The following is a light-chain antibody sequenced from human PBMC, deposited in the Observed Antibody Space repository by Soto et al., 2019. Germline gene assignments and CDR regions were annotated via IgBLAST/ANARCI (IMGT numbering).Light chain of an antibody. J-gene: IGKJ1*01. V-gene: IGKV1-27*01. Sequence: DIQMTQSPSSLSASVGDRVTITCRTSQGIRHYLAWYQQKPGKVPKLLMYSTSNLQIGVPSQFSGSAFERDFTLTISSLQPDDVATYYCQQNNRGAWTFGQGTQVEIK. CDR3: QQNNRGAWT. CDR2: STS. CDR1: QGIRHY.